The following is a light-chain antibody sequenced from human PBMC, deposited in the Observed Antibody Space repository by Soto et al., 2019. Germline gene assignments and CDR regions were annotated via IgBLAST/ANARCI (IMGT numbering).Light chain of an antibody. V-gene: IGKV3-15*01. CDR3: HQYNNWPRT. Sequence: IVMTQSPATLSVSPGERATLSCRASQSVSSNLAWYQQKLGQAPRLLIYGASTRATGIPARFSGSGSGTEFTLTISSLQSEDFAVYYCHQYNNWPRTFGQGTKVDIK. J-gene: IGKJ1*01. CDR1: QSVSSN. CDR2: GAS.